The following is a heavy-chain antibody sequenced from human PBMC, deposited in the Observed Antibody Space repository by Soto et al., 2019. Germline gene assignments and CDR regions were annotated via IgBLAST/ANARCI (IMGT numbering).Heavy chain of an antibody. CDR2: IWYDGSNK. Sequence: GGSLRLSCAASGFTFSSYGMHWVRQAPGKGLEWVAVIWYDGSNKYYADSVKGRFTISRDNSKNTLYLQMNSLRAEDTAVYYCARDVAITMVTYMDVWGKGTTVTVSS. D-gene: IGHD3-10*01. CDR1: GFTFSSYG. CDR3: ARDVAITMVTYMDV. J-gene: IGHJ6*03. V-gene: IGHV3-33*01.